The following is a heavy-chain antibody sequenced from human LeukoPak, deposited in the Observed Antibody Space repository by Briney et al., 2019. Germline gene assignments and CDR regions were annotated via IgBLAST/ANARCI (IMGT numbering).Heavy chain of an antibody. Sequence: GESLKISGRGSGYSFGNYWIAWVRQMPGKGLEWMGIVYPGDSSTKYSPSFQGQVTISVDRSINTAYLQWSSLTASDTAMYYCARLTDYYDSSGYYRNYNWFEAWGQGTLVTVSS. V-gene: IGHV5-51*01. CDR3: ARLTDYYDSSGYYRNYNWFEA. D-gene: IGHD3-22*01. J-gene: IGHJ5*02. CDR2: VYPGDSST. CDR1: GYSFGNYW.